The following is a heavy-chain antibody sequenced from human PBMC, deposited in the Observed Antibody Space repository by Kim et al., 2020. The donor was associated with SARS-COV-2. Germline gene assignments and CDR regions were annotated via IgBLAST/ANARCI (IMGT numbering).Heavy chain of an antibody. CDR1: GFTFGDYA. CDR2: ISWNSGSI. J-gene: IGHJ4*02. D-gene: IGHD3-22*01. V-gene: IGHV3-9*01. Sequence: GGSLRLSCAASGFTFGDYAMHWVRQAPGKGLEWVSGISWNSGSIGYADSVKGRFTISRDNAKNSLYLQMNSLRAEDTALYYCATGSPYYYDSSGYYGDFDYWGQGTLVTVSS. CDR3: ATGSPYYYDSSGYYGDFDY.